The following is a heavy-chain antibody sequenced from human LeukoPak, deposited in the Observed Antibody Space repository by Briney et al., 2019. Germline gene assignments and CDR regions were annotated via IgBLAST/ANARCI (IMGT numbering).Heavy chain of an antibody. D-gene: IGHD6-6*01. Sequence: ASVKVSCKASGYTFTSYDINWVRQATGQGREWMGWMNPNSGNTGYAQKFQGRVTMTRNTSISTAYMELSSLRSEDTAVYYCARVREYSSSHKGYYYYYYGMDVWGQGTTVTVSS. CDR3: ARVREYSSSHKGYYYYYYGMDV. CDR1: GYTFTSYD. J-gene: IGHJ6*02. V-gene: IGHV1-8*01. CDR2: MNPNSGNT.